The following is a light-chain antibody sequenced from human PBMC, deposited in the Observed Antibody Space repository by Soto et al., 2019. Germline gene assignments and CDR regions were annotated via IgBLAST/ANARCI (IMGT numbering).Light chain of an antibody. J-gene: IGLJ3*02. V-gene: IGLV2-8*01. CDR3: SSYAASNILL. Sequence: QSVLTQPPSASGSPGQSVTISCTGTSSDVGDYNYVSWFQQHPGKAPKLIISEVSKRPSGVPDRFSGSKSGNTASLTVSGLQAEDEADYYCSSYAASNILLFGGGTKLT. CDR2: EVS. CDR1: SSDVGDYNY.